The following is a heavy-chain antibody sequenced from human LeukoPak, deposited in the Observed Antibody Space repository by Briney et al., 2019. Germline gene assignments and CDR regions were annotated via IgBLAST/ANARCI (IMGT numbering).Heavy chain of an antibody. Sequence: SETLSLTCAVSGGSISGYYWSWIRQPPGKGLEWIGYIFYSGTTNYNPSLKSRVIISVDTSKNQFSLKLTSVTAADTAVYYCARHGVSPARRVDVWGQGTTVTVSS. CDR2: IFYSGTT. D-gene: IGHD2-2*01. CDR1: GGSISGYY. CDR3: ARHGVSPARRVDV. V-gene: IGHV4-59*08. J-gene: IGHJ6*02.